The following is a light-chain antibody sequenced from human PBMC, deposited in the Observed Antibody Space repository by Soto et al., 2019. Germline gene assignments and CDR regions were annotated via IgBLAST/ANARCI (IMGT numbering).Light chain of an antibody. Sequence: EIVMTQSPCTLSSSPGDRLTLSCRASQSVTRSYLAWYQHKPGQAPRLLIYGASTKYTGIPARFSGSGSGTDFTLTISSLEPEDFAVYYCQQYNNWPRTFGEGTKVDI. J-gene: IGKJ4*02. V-gene: IGKV3-20*01. CDR1: QSVTRSY. CDR2: GAS. CDR3: QQYNNWPRT.